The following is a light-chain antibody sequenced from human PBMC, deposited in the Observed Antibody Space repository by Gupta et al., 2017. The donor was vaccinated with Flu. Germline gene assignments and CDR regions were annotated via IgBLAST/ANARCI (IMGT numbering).Light chain of an antibody. CDR1: QSVGSY. Sequence: TLSLSPGEMAVLSCRASQSVGSYLVWYQQRPGQAPRLLMIDASKRAAGIPARFIGSGSGTDFTLTITTLEPEDFAVYYCQQRSDLPMYTFGQGTKLEIK. J-gene: IGKJ2*01. CDR2: DAS. CDR3: QQRSDLPMYT. V-gene: IGKV3-11*01.